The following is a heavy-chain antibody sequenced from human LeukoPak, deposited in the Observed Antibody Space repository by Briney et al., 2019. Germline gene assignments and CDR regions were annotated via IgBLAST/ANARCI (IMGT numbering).Heavy chain of an antibody. D-gene: IGHD4-17*01. CDR2: IYHSAST. J-gene: IGHJ4*02. CDR3: ARARYGDLEY. CDR1: GGSISSSNW. V-gene: IGHV4-4*02. Sequence: PSGTLSLTCTVSGGSISSSNWWSWVRQPPGKGLEWIGEIYHSASTNYNPSLKSRVTISVDKSENQFSLKLYSVTAADTAVYFCARARYGDLEYWGQGTLVTVSS.